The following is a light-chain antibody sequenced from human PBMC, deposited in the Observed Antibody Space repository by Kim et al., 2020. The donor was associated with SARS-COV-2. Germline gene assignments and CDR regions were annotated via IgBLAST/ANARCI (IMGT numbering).Light chain of an antibody. CDR2: KAS. V-gene: IGKV1-5*03. CDR3: QQYDSYSGLT. Sequence: DIQMTQSPSTLSASVGDRVTITCRASQIINTWLAWYQQKPGKAPKLLIYKASYLESGVPSRFSGSGSGTEFTLTISSLQPDDFATYYCQQYDSYSGLTFGGGTKVDIK. CDR1: QIINTW. J-gene: IGKJ4*01.